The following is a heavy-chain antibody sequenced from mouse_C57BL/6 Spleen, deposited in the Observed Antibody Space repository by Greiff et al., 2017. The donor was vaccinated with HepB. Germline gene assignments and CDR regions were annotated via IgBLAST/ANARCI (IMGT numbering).Heavy chain of an antibody. CDR3: ARWDFDGSFDY. CDR2: IYPRSGNT. V-gene: IGHV1-81*01. J-gene: IGHJ2*01. Sequence: QVQLKQSGAELARPGASVKLSCKASGYTFTSYGISWVKQRTGQGLEWIGEIYPRSGNTYYNEKFKGKATLTADKSSSTAYMELRSLTSEDSAVYFCARWDFDGSFDYWGQGTTLTVSS. CDR1: GYTFTSYG. D-gene: IGHD1-1*01.